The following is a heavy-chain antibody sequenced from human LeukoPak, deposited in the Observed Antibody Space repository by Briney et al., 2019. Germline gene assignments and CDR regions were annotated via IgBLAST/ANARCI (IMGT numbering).Heavy chain of an antibody. CDR1: GFTFSSYA. V-gene: IGHV3-66*01. J-gene: IGHJ4*02. D-gene: IGHD3-10*01. CDR3: ARDPVPSSL. CDR2: IYSGGST. Sequence: GGSLRLSCAASGFTFSSYAMSWVRQAPGKGLEWVSVIYSGGSTYYADSVKGRFTISRDNSKNTLYLQMNSLRAEDTAVYYCARDPVPSSLWGQGTLVTVSS.